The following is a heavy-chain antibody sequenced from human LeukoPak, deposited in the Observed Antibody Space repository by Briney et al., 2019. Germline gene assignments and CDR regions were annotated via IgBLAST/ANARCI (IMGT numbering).Heavy chain of an antibody. CDR2: ISSSSSYI. V-gene: IGHV3-21*04. Sequence: GGSLRLSCAASRFTFSSYIMNWVRQALGKGLEWVSSISSSSSYIYYADSVKGRFTISRDNAKNSLYLQMNSLRAEDTALYYCAKDKGYCSSTSCYSNFYGMDVWGQGTTVTVSS. D-gene: IGHD2-2*01. CDR1: RFTFSSYI. CDR3: AKDKGYCSSTSCYSNFYGMDV. J-gene: IGHJ6*02.